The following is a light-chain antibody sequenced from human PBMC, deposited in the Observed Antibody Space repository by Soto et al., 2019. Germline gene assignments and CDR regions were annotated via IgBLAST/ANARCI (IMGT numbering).Light chain of an antibody. CDR1: QSVSSN. CDR2: SAS. CDR3: QQYNNWPPWT. Sequence: EIVMTQSPATLSVSPGERATLSCRASQSVSSNLAWYQQKPGQAPRLLIYSASTRATGIPARFSGSGSGTEFTLTISSLESEDFPVYYCQQYNNWPPWTFGQGTKVEIK. J-gene: IGKJ1*01. V-gene: IGKV3-15*01.